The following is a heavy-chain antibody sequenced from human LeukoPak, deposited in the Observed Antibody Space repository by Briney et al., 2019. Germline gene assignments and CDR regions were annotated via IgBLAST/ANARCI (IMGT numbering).Heavy chain of an antibody. J-gene: IGHJ5*02. CDR2: ISSSSSTI. CDR1: GFTFSSYS. V-gene: IGHV3-48*01. Sequence: PGGSLRLSCAASGFTFSSYSMNWVRQAPGKGLEWVSYISSSSSTIYYADSVKGRLTISRDNAKNSLYLQMNSLRAEDTAVYYCARGVGYYYDSSGYSEVPWGQGTLVTVSS. D-gene: IGHD3-22*01. CDR3: ARGVGYYYDSSGYSEVP.